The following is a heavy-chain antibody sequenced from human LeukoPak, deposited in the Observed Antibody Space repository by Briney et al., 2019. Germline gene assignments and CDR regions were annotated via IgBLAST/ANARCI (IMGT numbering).Heavy chain of an antibody. J-gene: IGHJ6*03. D-gene: IGHD3-3*01. Sequence: SETLSLACTVSGGSISSYYWSWIRQAPGKGLEWIGYISYSGSTNYNPSLKSRVTISVDTSKNQFSLKLSSVTAADTAVYYCARKRSYDFWSGYKYYYYYYMDVWGKGTTVTVSS. CDR2: ISYSGST. CDR3: ARKRSYDFWSGYKYYYYYYMDV. V-gene: IGHV4-59*12. CDR1: GGSISSYY.